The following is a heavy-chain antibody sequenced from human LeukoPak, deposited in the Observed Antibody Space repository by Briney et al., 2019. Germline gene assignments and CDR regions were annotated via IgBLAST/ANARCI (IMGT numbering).Heavy chain of an antibody. CDR2: IYYNADT. V-gene: IGHV4-39*01. D-gene: IGHD2-2*01. CDR1: GASISSNSFY. Sequence: SETLSLTCTVSGASISSNSFYWGWIRQPPGKGLEWIGTIYYNADTFYNPSLKSRVTMSVDMSASQFSLKLSSVTAADTAVYYCARGIVVLPEYYFDYWGQGTLVTVSS. J-gene: IGHJ4*02. CDR3: ARGIVVLPEYYFDY.